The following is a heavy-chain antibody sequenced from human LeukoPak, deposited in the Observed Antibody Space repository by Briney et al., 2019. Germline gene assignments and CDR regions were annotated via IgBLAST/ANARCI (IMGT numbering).Heavy chain of an antibody. V-gene: IGHV4-39*01. Sequence: SETLSLTCTVSGGSISSSSYYWGWIRQPPGKGLEWIGSIYYSGSTYYNPSLKSRVTISVDTSKNQFSLKLSSVTAADTAVYYCARGNHYYGSGSYYTRNWFDPWGQGTLVTVSS. CDR1: GGSISSSSYY. CDR2: IYYSGST. J-gene: IGHJ5*02. CDR3: ARGNHYYGSGSYYTRNWFDP. D-gene: IGHD3-10*01.